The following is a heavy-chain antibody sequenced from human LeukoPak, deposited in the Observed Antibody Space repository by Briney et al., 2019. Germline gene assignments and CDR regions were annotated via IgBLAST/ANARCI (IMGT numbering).Heavy chain of an antibody. J-gene: IGHJ5*02. V-gene: IGHV3-30-3*01. D-gene: IGHD6-13*01. CDR3: AKDFAPKGQQLVGPDP. CDR1: GFTFSSYA. Sequence: GRSLRLSCAASGFTFSSYAMHWVRQAPGKGLEWVAVISYDGSNKYYADSVKGRFTISRDNSKNTLYLQMNSLRAEDTAVYYCAKDFAPKGQQLVGPDPWGQGTLVTVSS. CDR2: ISYDGSNK.